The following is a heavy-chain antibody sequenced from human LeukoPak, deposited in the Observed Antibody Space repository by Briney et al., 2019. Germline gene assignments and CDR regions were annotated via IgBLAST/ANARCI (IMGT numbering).Heavy chain of an antibody. V-gene: IGHV4-38-2*02. Sequence: SETLSLTCSVSGYSISSNYYWVWIRQPPGKGLEWVGSIYHSGSTYYNPSLKSRVTISVDTSKNQFSLKLRSVTAADTAVYYCARRPDGVFDYWGQGTLVTVSS. CDR3: ARRPDGVFDY. D-gene: IGHD4-17*01. CDR2: IYHSGST. CDR1: GYSISSNYY. J-gene: IGHJ4*02.